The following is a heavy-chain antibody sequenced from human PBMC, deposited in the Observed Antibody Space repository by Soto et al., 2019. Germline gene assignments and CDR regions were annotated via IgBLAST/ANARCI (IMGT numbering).Heavy chain of an antibody. J-gene: IGHJ6*02. V-gene: IGHV3-30*18. D-gene: IGHD1-26*01. CDR1: GFTFSSYG. Sequence: QVQLVESGGGVVQPGRSLRLSCAASGFTFSSYGMHWVRQAPGKGLEWVAVISYDGSNKYYADSVKGRFTISRDNSKNTLYLQMNSVRAEDTAVYYCAKDAHSASYVYYYYGMDVWGEGSTVTDS. CDR2: ISYDGSNK. CDR3: AKDAHSASYVYYYYGMDV.